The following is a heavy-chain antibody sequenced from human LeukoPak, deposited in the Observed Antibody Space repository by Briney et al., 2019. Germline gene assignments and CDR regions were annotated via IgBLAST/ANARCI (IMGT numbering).Heavy chain of an antibody. V-gene: IGHV3-30-3*01. J-gene: IGHJ4*02. CDR2: ISYDGSNK. CDR3: ARGGAYSSSWSVFDY. D-gene: IGHD6-13*01. CDR1: GFTFSNYA. Sequence: GGSLRLSCAASGFTFSNYAMHWVRQAPGKGLEWVAVISYDGSNKYYADSVKGRFTISRDNSKNTLYLQMNSLRAEDTAVYYCARGGAYSSSWSVFDYWGQGTLVTVSS.